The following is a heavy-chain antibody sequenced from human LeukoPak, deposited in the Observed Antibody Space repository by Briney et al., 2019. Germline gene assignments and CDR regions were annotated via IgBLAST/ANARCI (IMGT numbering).Heavy chain of an antibody. CDR2: IYHSGAT. J-gene: IGHJ4*02. CDR3: ASGSHAVTTHFDY. D-gene: IGHD3-16*01. V-gene: IGHV4-4*02. CDR1: GDSITSSKW. Sequence: ASETLSLTCAVSGDSITSSKWWSWVRQSPEKGLEWIGEIYHSGATNYNPSLKSRVTMSVDKSKNQFSLNLSSVTAADTAVYYCASGSHAVTTHFDYRGQGTLVTVSS.